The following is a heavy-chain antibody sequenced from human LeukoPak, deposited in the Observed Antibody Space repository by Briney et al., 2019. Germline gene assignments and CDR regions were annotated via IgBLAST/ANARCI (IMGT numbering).Heavy chain of an antibody. CDR3: AREIGIAVAGTVYYFDY. CDR2: MNPNSGNK. V-gene: IGHV1-8*01. CDR1: GYTFTSYD. D-gene: IGHD6-19*01. Sequence: ASVKVSCKASGYTFTSYDINWVRQATGQGLEWMGWMNPNSGNKGYAQKFQGRVTMTRNTSISTAYMELSSLRSEDTAVYYCAREIGIAVAGTVYYFDYWGQGTLDTVSS. J-gene: IGHJ4*02.